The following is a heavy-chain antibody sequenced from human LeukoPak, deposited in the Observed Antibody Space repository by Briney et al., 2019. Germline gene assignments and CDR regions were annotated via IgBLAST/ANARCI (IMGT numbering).Heavy chain of an antibody. CDR3: ATYDVLTGFEY. Sequence: SVKVSCKASGGTFSDYVISWVRQAPGQGLNWMGGISPLLGASKHTQNFHDRVTITADESTTTAYMELSDLRSADPAVYYCATYDVLTGFEYWGQGTLVTVSS. V-gene: IGHV1-69*13. CDR1: GGTFSDYV. D-gene: IGHD3-9*01. CDR2: ISPLLGAS. J-gene: IGHJ4*02.